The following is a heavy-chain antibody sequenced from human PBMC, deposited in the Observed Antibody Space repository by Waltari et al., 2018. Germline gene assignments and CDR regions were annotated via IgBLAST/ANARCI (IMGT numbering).Heavy chain of an antibody. CDR1: GVTFSSYW. V-gene: IGHV3-74*01. CDR2: INSDGIIT. CDR3: ARQWFRDV. Sequence: EVQLVESGGDLVQPGGSLRLSCAASGVTFSSYWMHWVRKAPGKGLGGVSRINSDGIITTYADSVKGRFTISRDNAKNTLYLQMNSLRAEDTAVYYCARQWFRDVWGKGTTVTVSS. J-gene: IGHJ6*04. D-gene: IGHD3-10*01.